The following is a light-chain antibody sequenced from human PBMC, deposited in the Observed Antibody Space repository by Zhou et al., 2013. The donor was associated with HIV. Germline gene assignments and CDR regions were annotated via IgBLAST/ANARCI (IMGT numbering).Light chain of an antibody. CDR2: GAS. CDR1: EDISSS. J-gene: IGKJ4*01. Sequence: DIQMTQSPSSVSASVGDTVTITCRASEDISSSLAWYQHAPGRGPKLLIYGASKLQGGVPSRFSGSGSGTDFTLTISGLQSDDFATYYCQQAHIFPHTFGGGTE. V-gene: IGKV1-12*01. CDR3: QQAHIFPHT.